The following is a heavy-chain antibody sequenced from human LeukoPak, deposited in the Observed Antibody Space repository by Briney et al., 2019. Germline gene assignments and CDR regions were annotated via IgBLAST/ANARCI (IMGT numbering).Heavy chain of an antibody. CDR3: ARDVYYYDRSGYYCYFDY. CDR1: GGTFTSYA. V-gene: IGHV1-69*13. J-gene: IGHJ4*02. CDR2: IIPIFGTA. D-gene: IGHD3-22*01. Sequence: GASVKVSCKASGGTFTSYAISWVRQAPGQGLEWMGGIIPIFGTANYAQKFQGRVTITADESTSTAYMELSSLRSEDTAVYYCARDVYYYDRSGYYCYFDYWGQGTMVTVSS.